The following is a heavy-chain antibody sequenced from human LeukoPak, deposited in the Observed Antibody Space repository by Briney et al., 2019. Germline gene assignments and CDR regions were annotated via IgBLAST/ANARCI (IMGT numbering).Heavy chain of an antibody. V-gene: IGHV3-30*18. J-gene: IGHJ4*02. D-gene: IGHD3-10*01. CDR2: ISYDGSDK. Sequence: GGSLRLSCAASGLTFSSYAMSWVRQAPGKGLEWVAVISYDGSDKYYADSVQGRFTISRDNSKNTVYLQMNSLRAEDTAVYYCAKDRYGSGSYYVYWGPGSLVTVSS. CDR3: AKDRYGSGSYYVY. CDR1: GLTFSSYA.